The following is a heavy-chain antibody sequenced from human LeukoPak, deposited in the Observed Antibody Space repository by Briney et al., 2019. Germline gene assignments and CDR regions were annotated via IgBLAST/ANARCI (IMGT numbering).Heavy chain of an antibody. V-gene: IGHV4-34*01. CDR2: INHSGST. CDR3: ARLRYSDWLRDTIFDY. Sequence: SETLSLTCAVYGGSFSGYYWSWIRQPPGKGLEWIGEINHSGSTNYNPSLKSRVTISVDTSKNQFSLKLSSVTAADTAVYYCARLRYSDWLRDTIFDYWGQGTLVTVSS. CDR1: GGSFSGYY. D-gene: IGHD3-9*01. J-gene: IGHJ4*02.